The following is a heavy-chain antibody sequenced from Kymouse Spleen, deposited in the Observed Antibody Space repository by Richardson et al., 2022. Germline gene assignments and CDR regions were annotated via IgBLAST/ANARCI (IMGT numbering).Heavy chain of an antibody. D-gene: IGHD3-3*01. V-gene: IGHV3-30*18. CDR1: GFTFSSYG. Sequence: QVQLVESGGGVVQPGRSLRLSCAASGFTFSSYGMHWVRQAPGKGLEWVAVISYDGSNKYYADSVKGRFTISRDNSKNTLYLQMNSLRAEDTAVYYCASISDFWSGSPPFDYWGQGTLVTVSS. J-gene: IGHJ4*02. CDR2: ISYDGSNK. CDR3: ASISDFWSGSPPFDY.